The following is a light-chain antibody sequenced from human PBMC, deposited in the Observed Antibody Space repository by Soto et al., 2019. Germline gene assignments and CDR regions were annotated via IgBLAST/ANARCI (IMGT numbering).Light chain of an antibody. CDR2: AAS. Sequence: DIQMTQSPSSLSASIVDRVTITCQASQDISGWLAWYQQKPGKAPKLLIYAASSLQSGVPSRFSGSGSGTDFTLTIRSLQPVDFATYYCQQPVRFPITFGQGTRLEIK. CDR3: QQPVRFPIT. J-gene: IGKJ5*01. CDR1: QDISGW. V-gene: IGKV1-12*01.